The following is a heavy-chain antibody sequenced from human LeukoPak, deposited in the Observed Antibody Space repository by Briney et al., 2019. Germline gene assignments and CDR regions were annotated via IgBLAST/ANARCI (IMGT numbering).Heavy chain of an antibody. D-gene: IGHD3-22*01. Sequence: GGSLRLSCAASGFTVSSNYMSWVRQAPGKGLEWVSAIYSGGSTYYADSVKGRFTISRDNSKNTLYLQMNSLRAEDTAVYYCASPRDYYDSSGYYYPFDYWGLGTLLTVSS. CDR2: IYSGGST. J-gene: IGHJ4*02. V-gene: IGHV3-53*01. CDR3: ASPRDYYDSSGYYYPFDY. CDR1: GFTVSSNY.